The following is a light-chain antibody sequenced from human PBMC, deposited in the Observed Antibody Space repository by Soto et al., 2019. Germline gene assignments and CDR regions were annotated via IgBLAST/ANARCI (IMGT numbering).Light chain of an antibody. CDR2: DVS. CDR3: SSYTSSSTLDV. V-gene: IGLV2-14*01. Sequence: QSALTQPASGSGSPGQSITISCTGTSSDVGGYNYVSWYQQHPGKAPKLMIYDVSNRPSGGSNRFSGSKSGNTASLTISGLQAEDEADYYCSSYTSSSTLDVFGTGTKVTVL. CDR1: SSDVGGYNY. J-gene: IGLJ1*01.